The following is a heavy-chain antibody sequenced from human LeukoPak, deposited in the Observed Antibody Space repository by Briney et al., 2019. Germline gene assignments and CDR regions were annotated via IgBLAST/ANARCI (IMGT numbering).Heavy chain of an antibody. V-gene: IGHV4-34*01. J-gene: IGHJ6*02. CDR1: GGSFSGYY. CDR2: INHSGST. Sequence: PSETLSLTCAVYGGSFSGYYWSWIRQPPGKGLEWIGEINHSGSTNYNPSLKSRVTISVDTSKIQFSLKLSPVTAADTAVYYCARVTYYDILTGSGPYYGMDVWGQGTTVTVSS. D-gene: IGHD3-9*01. CDR3: ARVTYYDILTGSGPYYGMDV.